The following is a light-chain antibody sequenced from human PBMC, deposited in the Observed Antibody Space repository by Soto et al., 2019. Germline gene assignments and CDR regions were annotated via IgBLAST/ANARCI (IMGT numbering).Light chain of an antibody. Sequence: DIQMTQSPSTLSASVGDRVTITCRPSQSISSWLAWYQQKPGKAPKLLIYDASSLESGVPSRFSGSGSGTEFTLTISSLQPDDCATYYCQQDNSYPWTFGQGTKVDIK. CDR3: QQDNSYPWT. CDR1: QSISSW. CDR2: DAS. V-gene: IGKV1-5*01. J-gene: IGKJ1*01.